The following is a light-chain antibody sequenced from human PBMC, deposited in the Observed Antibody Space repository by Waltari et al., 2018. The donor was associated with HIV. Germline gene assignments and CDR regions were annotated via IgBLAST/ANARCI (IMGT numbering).Light chain of an antibody. V-gene: IGLV3-21*02. CDR2: DDD. Sequence: SYVLTQSPSVSVAPGQTAIITCGGNNIGSKRVHWYQQRPGQAPVLILLDDDDRPSGIPGRFSGSNSGDTATLSISRVEAGDEADYFCQVWDIITDEVIFGGGTKMTVL. J-gene: IGLJ2*01. CDR1: NIGSKR. CDR3: QVWDIITDEVI.